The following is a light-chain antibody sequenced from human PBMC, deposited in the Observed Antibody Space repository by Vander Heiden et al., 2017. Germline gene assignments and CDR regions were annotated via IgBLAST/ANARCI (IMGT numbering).Light chain of an antibody. V-gene: IGLV1-47*01. Sequence: QSVLIQPPSTSGTPGQRVPIPCSGSSSNIGNNHAYWYQQLPGTAPKLLFYRNSQRTSGVPDRFSDSKSGTSASLAISGLRSEDEGEYYCASWDDRLRGYVFGTGTKVTVL. J-gene: IGLJ1*01. CDR1: SSNIGNNH. CDR3: ASWDDRLRGYV. CDR2: RNS.